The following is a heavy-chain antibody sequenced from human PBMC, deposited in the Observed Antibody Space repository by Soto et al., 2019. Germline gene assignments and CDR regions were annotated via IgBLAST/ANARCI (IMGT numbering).Heavy chain of an antibody. Sequence: GASVKVSCKASGGTFSSYAISWVRQAPGRGLEWIGGLIPIVGTANYADKFQGRVTITADQSTSTAYMELSSVRSEDTAVYYYAMDCDSSGYSHYYYYGMDVWGQGTPVPGSS. CDR3: AMDCDSSGYSHYYYYGMDV. J-gene: IGHJ6*02. D-gene: IGHD3-22*01. V-gene: IGHV1-69*13. CDR1: GGTFSSYA. CDR2: LIPIVGTA.